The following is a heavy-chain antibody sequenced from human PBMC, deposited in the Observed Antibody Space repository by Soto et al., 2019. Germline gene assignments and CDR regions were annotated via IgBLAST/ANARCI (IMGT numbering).Heavy chain of an antibody. Sequence: SETLSLTCTVSGGSMSSSSYYWGWIRQPPGKGLEWIANMYFSGFYSGSTSYNPSLKSRVTISVDTSKNQFSLQVSSVTAADTAVYYRARGFDILTFGFCLDYWGQGTLVTVSS. CDR1: GGSMSSSSYY. CDR2: MYFSGFYSGST. J-gene: IGHJ4*02. D-gene: IGHD3-9*01. CDR3: ARGFDILTFGFCLDY. V-gene: IGHV4-39*01.